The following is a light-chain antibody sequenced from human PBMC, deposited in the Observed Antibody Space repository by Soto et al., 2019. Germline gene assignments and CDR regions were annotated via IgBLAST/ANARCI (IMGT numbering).Light chain of an antibody. Sequence: QSVLTQPASVSGSPGQSITISCTGTSSDVGGYNYVSWYQQHPGKVPKLMIYDVSNRPSGVSNRFSGSKSGNTASLTISGLQAEDEADYYCSSYTSSSTYVFGTGTQGHRP. CDR3: SSYTSSSTYV. J-gene: IGLJ1*01. V-gene: IGLV2-14*01. CDR2: DVS. CDR1: SSDVGGYNY.